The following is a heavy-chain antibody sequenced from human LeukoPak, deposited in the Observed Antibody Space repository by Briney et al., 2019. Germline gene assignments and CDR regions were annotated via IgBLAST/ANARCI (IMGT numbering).Heavy chain of an antibody. CDR1: GGSISSGGYY. CDR3: AVAATYYFDY. D-gene: IGHD5-12*01. CDR2: IYYSGST. Sequence: SQTLSLTCTVSGGSISSGGYYWSWFRQHPGKGLEWIGYIYYSGSTYYNPSLKSRVTISVDTSKNQFSLKLSSVTAADTAVYYCAVAATYYFDYWGQGTLVTVSS. V-gene: IGHV4-31*03. J-gene: IGHJ4*02.